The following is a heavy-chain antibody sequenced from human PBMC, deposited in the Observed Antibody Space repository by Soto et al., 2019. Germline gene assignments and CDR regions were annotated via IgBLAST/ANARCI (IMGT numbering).Heavy chain of an antibody. CDR2: LSGNGGST. J-gene: IGHJ6*02. Sequence: EVQLLESGGDLVQPGGSLRLSCAASGFTFSSYAMTWVRQGPGKGLEWVSSLSGNGGSTYYADSVKGRFTISRDNSKNTLYLQMNSLRAEDTAVYYCARPISNSSPDYYYFGMDVWGQGTTVTVSS. CDR3: ARPISNSSPDYYYFGMDV. CDR1: GFTFSSYA. V-gene: IGHV3-23*01. D-gene: IGHD6-6*01.